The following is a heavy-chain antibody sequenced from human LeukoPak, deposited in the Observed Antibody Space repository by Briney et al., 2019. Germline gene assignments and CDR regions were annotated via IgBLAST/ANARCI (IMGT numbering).Heavy chain of an antibody. CDR3: ARFAGGYDAFDI. D-gene: IGHD2-8*02. J-gene: IGHJ3*02. CDR2: INHSGST. CDR1: GGSFSGYY. Sequence: SETLSLTCAVYGGSFSGYYWSWIRQPPGKGLEWIGEINHSGSTNYNPSLKSRVTISVDTSKNQFSLKLSSVTAADTAVYYCARFAGGYDAFDIWGQGTMVTVSS. V-gene: IGHV4-34*01.